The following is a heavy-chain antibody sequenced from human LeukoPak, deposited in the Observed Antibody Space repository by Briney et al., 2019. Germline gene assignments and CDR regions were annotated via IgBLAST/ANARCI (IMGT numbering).Heavy chain of an antibody. V-gene: IGHV3-30-3*01. CDR2: ISYDGSNK. J-gene: IGHJ4*02. CDR3: ARGDYGDYYFDY. CDR1: GFTFSSYA. Sequence: PGGSLRLSCAASGFTFSSYAMHWVRQAPGKGLEWVAVISYDGSNKYYADSVKGRFTISRDNSKNTLYLQMNSLRAEDTAVYYCARGDYGDYYFDYWGQGTLVTVSS. D-gene: IGHD4-17*01.